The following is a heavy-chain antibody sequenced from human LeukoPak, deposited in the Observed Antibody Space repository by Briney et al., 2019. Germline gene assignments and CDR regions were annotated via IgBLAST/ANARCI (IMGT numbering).Heavy chain of an antibody. CDR2: ISYDGSNK. D-gene: IGHD2-15*01. J-gene: IGHJ3*02. V-gene: IGHV3-30-3*01. CDR3: AREYCSGGSCYSYYYDVSRDAFDI. Sequence: PGRSLRLSCAASGFTFSSYAMHWVRQAPGKGLEWVAVISYDGSNKYYADSVKGRFTISRDNSKNTLYLQMNSLRAEDTAVYYCAREYCSGGSCYSYYYDVSRDAFDIWGQGTMVIVSS. CDR1: GFTFSSYA.